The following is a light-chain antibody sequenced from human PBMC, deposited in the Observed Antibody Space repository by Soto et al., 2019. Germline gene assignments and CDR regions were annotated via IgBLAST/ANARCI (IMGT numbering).Light chain of an antibody. J-gene: IGKJ4*01. CDR1: QSVSSTY. V-gene: IGKV3-20*01. CDR2: GAS. Sequence: EIVLTQSPGTLSLSPGERATLSCRASQSVSSTYLAWYQQKPGQAPRLLIYGASSRATGIPDRFSGSGSGTDFTLTISRLDPEDFAVYYCQRYNNWPLTFGGGTKVESK. CDR3: QRYNNWPLT.